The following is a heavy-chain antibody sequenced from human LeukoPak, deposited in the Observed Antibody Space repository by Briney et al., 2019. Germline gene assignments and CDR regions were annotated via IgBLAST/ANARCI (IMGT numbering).Heavy chain of an antibody. D-gene: IGHD1-26*01. Sequence: GGSLRLSCAASGFTFSSYGMHWVRQAPGKGLEWVGVISYDGSNKYYADSVKGRFTIYRDNSKNTLYLQIISLRAEDTAVYYCAKDEVSVGATYFDYWGQGTLVTVSS. V-gene: IGHV3-30*18. CDR2: ISYDGSNK. J-gene: IGHJ4*02. CDR3: AKDEVSVGATYFDY. CDR1: GFTFSSYG.